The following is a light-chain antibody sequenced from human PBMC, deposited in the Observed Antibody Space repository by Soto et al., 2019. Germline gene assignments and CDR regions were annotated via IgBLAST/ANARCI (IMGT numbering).Light chain of an antibody. J-gene: IGKJ1*01. CDR2: GAS. V-gene: IGKV3-15*01. Sequence: EIVMTQSPATLSVSPGERATLSCMASQSVSSNLAWSQKKPGQAPRLLIYGASTRATGIPARFSGSGYGTEFTLTISSLQSEDFAFYYCQQSNNWHPWTVGQGTKVEL. CDR1: QSVSSN. CDR3: QQSNNWHPWT.